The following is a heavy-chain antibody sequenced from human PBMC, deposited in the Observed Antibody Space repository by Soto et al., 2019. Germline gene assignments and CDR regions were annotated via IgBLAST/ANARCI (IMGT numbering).Heavy chain of an antibody. Sequence: QVQLQQWGAGLLKTSETLSLTCAVYGGSFSGYYWSWIRQPPGKGLEWIGEINHSGSTNYNPSLKSRVTISVDTSKNQFSLKLSSVTAADTAVYYCARGPNIAAAGLDYWGQGTLVTVSS. CDR1: GGSFSGYY. CDR2: INHSGST. J-gene: IGHJ4*02. D-gene: IGHD6-13*01. CDR3: ARGPNIAAAGLDY. V-gene: IGHV4-34*01.